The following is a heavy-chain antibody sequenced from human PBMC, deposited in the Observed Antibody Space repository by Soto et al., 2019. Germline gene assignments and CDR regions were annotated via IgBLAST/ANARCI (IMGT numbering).Heavy chain of an antibody. V-gene: IGHV1-8*01. CDR1: GYTFTSYD. CDR2: MNPNSGNT. J-gene: IGHJ3*01. CDR3: ARGRQAITMIVVVFIGDAFDF. D-gene: IGHD3-22*01. Sequence: ASVKVSCKASGYTFTSYDINWVRQATGQGLEWMGWMNPNSGNTGYAQKFQGRVTMTRNTSISTAYMELSSLRSEDTAVYYCARGRQAITMIVVVFIGDAFDFWGQGTMVTVSS.